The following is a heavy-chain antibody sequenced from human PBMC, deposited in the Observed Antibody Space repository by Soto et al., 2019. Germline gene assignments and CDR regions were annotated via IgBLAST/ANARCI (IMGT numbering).Heavy chain of an antibody. CDR2: MYKTGET. CDR1: GGSVSTGMKY. CDR3: MKAHESGDFLGMSV. Sequence: SSEILSLTCTVSGGSVSTGMKYWGWVRQPPGKALEFIGYMYKTGETLLNSSLKSRVTLSMETSKNQFSLTLSSVTAADTAVYFCMKAHESGDFLGMSVWGPGTTVTVSS. D-gene: IGHD3-10*01. J-gene: IGHJ6*02. V-gene: IGHV4-61*01.